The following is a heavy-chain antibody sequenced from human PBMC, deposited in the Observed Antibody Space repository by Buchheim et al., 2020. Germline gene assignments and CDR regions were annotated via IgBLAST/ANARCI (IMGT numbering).Heavy chain of an antibody. V-gene: IGHV1-69*01. D-gene: IGHD2-2*01. CDR1: GYTFTNYY. Sequence: QVQLVQSGAEVKKPGASVKVSCKASGYTFTNYYMHWVRQAPGQGLEWMGGIIPIFGTANYAQKFQGRVTITADESTSTAYMELSSLRSEDTAVYYCARDLSSEGDSFDYWGQGTL. CDR3: ARDLSSEGDSFDY. CDR2: IIPIFGTA. J-gene: IGHJ4*02.